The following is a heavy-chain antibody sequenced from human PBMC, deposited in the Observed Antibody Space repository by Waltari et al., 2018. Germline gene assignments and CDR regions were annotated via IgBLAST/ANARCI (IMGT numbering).Heavy chain of an antibody. CDR2: IYYSGST. Sequence: YWSWIRQPPGKGLEWIGYIYYSGSTNYNPSLKSRVTISVDTSKNQFSLKLSSVTAADTAVYYCARWYGYGGSNFDYWGQGTLVTVSS. CDR1: Y. CDR3: ARWYGYGGSNFDY. V-gene: IGHV4-59*01. J-gene: IGHJ4*02. D-gene: IGHD2-15*01.